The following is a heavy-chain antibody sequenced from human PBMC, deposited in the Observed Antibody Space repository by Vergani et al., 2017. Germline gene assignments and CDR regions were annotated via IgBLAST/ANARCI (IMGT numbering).Heavy chain of an antibody. CDR3: ARTESFILRYFHWAL. CDR2: IYHSGGT. D-gene: IGHD3-9*01. V-gene: IGHV4-39*01. J-gene: IGHJ4*02. CDR1: GGSITSSRYY. Sequence: QLHLQESGPGLVKPSETLSLTCTVSGGSITSSRYYWGWIRQPPGKGLDWIGNIYHSGGTYYNPSLKGRVTISVDTSKKQFSLEVTSVTAADTTIYFCARTESFILRYFHWALWGQGTLVTVSS.